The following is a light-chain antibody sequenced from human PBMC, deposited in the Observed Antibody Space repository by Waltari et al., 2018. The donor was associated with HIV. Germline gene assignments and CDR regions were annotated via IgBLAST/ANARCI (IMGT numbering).Light chain of an antibody. Sequence: QSALTQPASVSGSPGQSITLSCTGTSSDGGAYDYVSWYQQHPGKVPKLLIYDVYMRPSRISNRFSGSKSGNTASLTISGLRDEDEADYYCASFTSGRLNVFGTGTKVTVL. V-gene: IGLV2-14*03. CDR3: ASFTSGRLNV. CDR2: DVY. CDR1: SSDGGAYDY. J-gene: IGLJ1*01.